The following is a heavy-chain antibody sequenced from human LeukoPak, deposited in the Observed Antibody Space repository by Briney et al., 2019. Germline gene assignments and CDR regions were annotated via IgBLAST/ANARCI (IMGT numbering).Heavy chain of an antibody. V-gene: IGHV3-23*01. D-gene: IGHD6-19*01. CDR3: ARDRGIAVA. Sequence: GASLRLSCAASGFTFSSYAMSWVRQAPGKGLEWVSGISGSGGSTNYADSVKGRFTISRDNSKSTLYLQMNSLRAEDTAVYYCARDRGIAVAWGQGTLVTVSS. CDR1: GFTFSSYA. CDR2: ISGSGGST. J-gene: IGHJ5*02.